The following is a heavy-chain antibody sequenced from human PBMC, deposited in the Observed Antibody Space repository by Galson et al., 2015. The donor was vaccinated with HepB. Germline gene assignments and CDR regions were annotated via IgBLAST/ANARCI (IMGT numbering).Heavy chain of an antibody. J-gene: IGHJ4*02. CDR2: IYPGDSDT. D-gene: IGHD2-15*01. CDR1: GYSFTSYW. Sequence: QSGAEVKKPGESLKISCKGSGYSFTSYWIGWVRQMPGKGLEWMGIIYPGDSDTRYSPSFQGQVTISADKSISTAYLQWSSLKASDTAMYYCARHLGANHCSGGSCYLLDYWGQGTLVTVSS. V-gene: IGHV5-51*01. CDR3: ARHLGANHCSGGSCYLLDY.